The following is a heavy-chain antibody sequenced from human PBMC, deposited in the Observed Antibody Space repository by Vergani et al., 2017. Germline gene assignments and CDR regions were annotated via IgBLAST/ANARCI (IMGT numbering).Heavy chain of an antibody. J-gene: IGHJ4*02. CDR1: GGSISTYY. Sequence: QVQLQESGPGLVKPSGTLSLTCTVSGGSISTYYWSWIRQPPGKGLEWIGYIYYSGSTNYNPSLKSRVTISVDTSKNQFSLKLSSVTAADTAVYYCARGRGSGYVNWGQGTLVTVSS. V-gene: IGHV4-59*01. D-gene: IGHD5-12*01. CDR3: ARGRGSGYVN. CDR2: IYYSGST.